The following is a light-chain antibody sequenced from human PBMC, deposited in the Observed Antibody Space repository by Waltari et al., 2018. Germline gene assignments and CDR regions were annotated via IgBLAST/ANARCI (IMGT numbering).Light chain of an antibody. CDR2: WAS. Sequence: DIVMTQSPDSLAVSLGERATINCKSSQSVLYNSNNKNYLAWYQQKPGQPPKLLIYWASTRQSGVPDRFSGGGSGTDFTLTISSLQAEDVAVYYCQQYYSSPRTFGQGTKVEIK. CDR3: QQYYSSPRT. J-gene: IGKJ1*01. V-gene: IGKV4-1*01. CDR1: QSVLYNSNNKNY.